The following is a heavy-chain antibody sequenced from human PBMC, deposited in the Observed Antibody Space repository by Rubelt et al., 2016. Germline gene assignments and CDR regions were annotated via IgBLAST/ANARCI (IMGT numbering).Heavy chain of an antibody. V-gene: IGHV3-48*04. CDR3: ARVTGVYFDY. D-gene: IGHD7-27*01. CDR2: ISDRSSTI. J-gene: IGHJ4*02. Sequence: GRSLRLSCAASGFTFSKYNMNWVRQAPGKGLEWVSYISDRSSTIYYADSVKGRFTISRDNAKNSLYLQMNSLRAEDTAVYYCARVTGVYFDYWGLGTLVTVSS. CDR1: GFTFSKYN.